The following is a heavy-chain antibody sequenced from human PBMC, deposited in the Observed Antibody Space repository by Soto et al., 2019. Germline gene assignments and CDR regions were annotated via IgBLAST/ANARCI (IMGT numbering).Heavy chain of an antibody. J-gene: IGHJ3*02. CDR1: GFTFSSYA. CDR2: ISGSGGST. Sequence: GGSLRLSCAASGFTFSSYAMSWVRQAPGKGLEWVSAISGSGGSTYYADSVKGRFTISRDNSKNTLYLQMNSLRAEDTAVYYCAGSLRYFDWLLTIDAFDIWGQGTMVTVSS. V-gene: IGHV3-23*01. CDR3: AGSLRYFDWLLTIDAFDI. D-gene: IGHD3-9*01.